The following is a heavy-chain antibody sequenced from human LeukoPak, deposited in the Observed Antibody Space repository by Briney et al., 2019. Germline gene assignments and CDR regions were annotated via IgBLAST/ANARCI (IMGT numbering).Heavy chain of an antibody. V-gene: IGHV4-34*01. Sequence: SETLSLTCAVYGGSFSGYYWSWIRQPPGKGLEWIGEINHSGSTNYNPSLKSRVTISVDTSKYQFSLKLSSVTAADTAVYYCARGPGYYDSSGYYLGLFDYWGQGTLVTVSS. CDR1: GGSFSGYY. CDR2: INHSGST. J-gene: IGHJ4*02. CDR3: ARGPGYYDSSGYYLGLFDY. D-gene: IGHD3-22*01.